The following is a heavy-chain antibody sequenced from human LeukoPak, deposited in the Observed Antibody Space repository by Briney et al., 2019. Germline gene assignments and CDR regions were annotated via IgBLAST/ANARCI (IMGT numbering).Heavy chain of an antibody. CDR1: GFTFSSYA. Sequence: GGSLRLSCAASGFTFSSYAMHWVRQAPGKGLEWVAVISYDGSNKCYADSVKGRFTISRDNSKNTLYLQMNSLRAEDTAVYYCARDQGFLVPRDYFDYWGQGTLVTVSS. J-gene: IGHJ4*02. D-gene: IGHD3-3*01. CDR2: ISYDGSNK. CDR3: ARDQGFLVPRDYFDY. V-gene: IGHV3-30-3*01.